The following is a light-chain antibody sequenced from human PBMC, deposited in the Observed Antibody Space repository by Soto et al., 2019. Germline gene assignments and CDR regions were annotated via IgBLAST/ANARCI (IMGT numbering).Light chain of an antibody. CDR2: DVS. Sequence: QSALTQPASVSGSPGQSITISCTGTSSDVGGYNYVSCYQQHPGKAPKLMIYDVSNRPSGVSNRFSGSKSGNTASLTISGLQAEYEADYYCSSYTSSSTLVFGGGTKLTVL. CDR3: SSYTSSSTLV. J-gene: IGLJ2*01. V-gene: IGLV2-14*01. CDR1: SSDVGGYNY.